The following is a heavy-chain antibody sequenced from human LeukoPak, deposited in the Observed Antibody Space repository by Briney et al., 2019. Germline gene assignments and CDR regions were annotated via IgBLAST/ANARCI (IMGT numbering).Heavy chain of an antibody. CDR1: GGSISSYY. V-gene: IGHV4-59*12. CDR3: ARDNSSVWYAWGSVDYFDY. Sequence: PSETLSLTCTVSGGSISSYYWSWIRQPPGKGLEWIGYIYYSGSTNYNPSLKSRVTISVDTSKNQFSLKLSSVTAADTAVYYCARDNSSVWYAWGSVDYFDYWGQGTLVTVSS. J-gene: IGHJ4*02. D-gene: IGHD2-2*01. CDR2: IYYSGST.